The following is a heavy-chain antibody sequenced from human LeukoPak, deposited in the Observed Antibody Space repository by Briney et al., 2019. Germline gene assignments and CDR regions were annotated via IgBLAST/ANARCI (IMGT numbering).Heavy chain of an antibody. V-gene: IGHV4-34*01. CDR2: INHSGST. CDR1: GGSFSNYY. Sequence: SETLSLTCAVYGGSFSNYYWSWIRQPPGKGLEWIGEINHSGSTNYNPSLKSRVTISVDTSKNQFSLKLTSVTAADTAVYYCARRLGRKFGERFYYYHYMDVWGKGTTVTISS. J-gene: IGHJ6*03. D-gene: IGHD3-10*01. CDR3: ARRLGRKFGERFYYYHYMDV.